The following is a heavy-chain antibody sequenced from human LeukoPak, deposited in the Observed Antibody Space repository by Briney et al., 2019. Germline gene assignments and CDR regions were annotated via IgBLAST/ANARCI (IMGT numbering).Heavy chain of an antibody. CDR1: GFTFSSYA. V-gene: IGHV3-30*04. CDR3: ARAVDYHDSSGYYFDY. J-gene: IGHJ4*02. Sequence: GSLRLSCAASGFTFSSYAMHWVRQAPGKGLEWVAVISYDGSNKYYADSVKGRFTISRDNSKNTLYLQMNSLRAEDTAVYYCARAVDYHDSSGYYFDYWGQGTLVTVSS. D-gene: IGHD3-22*01. CDR2: ISYDGSNK.